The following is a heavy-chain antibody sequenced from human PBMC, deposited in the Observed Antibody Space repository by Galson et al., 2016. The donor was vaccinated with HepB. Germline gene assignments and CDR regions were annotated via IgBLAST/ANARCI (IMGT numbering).Heavy chain of an antibody. Sequence: SLRLSCAASGFNLRKYTMHWVRQTPGKGLEWAAGIWYDGSKKYYADYVQGRFTISRDNYRNMLFLEVNSLRAEDTAVYYCARDNFGYEGIGGACDIWGQGTMLVVSS. V-gene: IGHV3-33*01. CDR1: GFNLRKYT. J-gene: IGHJ3*02. D-gene: IGHD5-12*01. CDR2: IWYDGSKK. CDR3: ARDNFGYEGIGGACDI.